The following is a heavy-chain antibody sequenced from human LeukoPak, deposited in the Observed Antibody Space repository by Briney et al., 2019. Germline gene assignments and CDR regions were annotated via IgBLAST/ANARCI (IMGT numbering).Heavy chain of an antibody. CDR2: ISGSGGKT. CDR3: AKEPPRGSYADF. V-gene: IGHV3-23*01. Sequence: PGGSLRLSCAASGFTFSSYAMGWVRQAPGKELEWVSAISGSGGKTYYADSVKGRFTISRDNSKNTLYLQMNSLRAEDTAIYYCAKEPPRGSYADFWGQGTLVSVSS. CDR1: GFTFSSYA. J-gene: IGHJ4*02. D-gene: IGHD1-26*01.